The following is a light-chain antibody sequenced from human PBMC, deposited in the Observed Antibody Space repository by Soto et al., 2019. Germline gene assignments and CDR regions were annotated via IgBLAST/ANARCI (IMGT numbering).Light chain of an antibody. V-gene: IGLV2-8*01. CDR2: EVV. J-gene: IGLJ1*01. CDR3: KSYAGSNTYV. Sequence: QSALTQPPSASGSPGQSVTICCTGTKNDIGVYDFVSWYQHHPGKAPRLIIYEVVQRPSGVPDRFSGSKSGNTASLTVSGLQAADEADYFCKSYAGSNTYVFGRGTKVTVL. CDR1: KNDIGVYDF.